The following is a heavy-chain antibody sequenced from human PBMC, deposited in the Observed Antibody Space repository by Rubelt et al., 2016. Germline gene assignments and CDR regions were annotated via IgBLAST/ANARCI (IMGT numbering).Heavy chain of an antibody. CDR1: GYTFTSYG. J-gene: IGHJ5*02. D-gene: IGHD3-10*01. CDR2: ISAYNGKP. Sequence: QVQLVQSGAEVKKPGASVKVSCKASGYTFTSYGLSWVRQAPGQRLEWMGGISAYNGKPNYAQKLHGALSTTPDTSTSTGYMERWRLSSGDTGVTDCARCYGSWSYGNWFDPWGQGTLVTVSS. V-gene: IGHV1-18*01. CDR3: ARCYGSWSYGNWFDP.